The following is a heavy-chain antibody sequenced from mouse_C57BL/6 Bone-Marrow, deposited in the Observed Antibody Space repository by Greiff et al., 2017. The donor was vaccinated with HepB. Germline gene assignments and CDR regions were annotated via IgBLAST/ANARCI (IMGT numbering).Heavy chain of an antibody. D-gene: IGHD1-1*01. V-gene: IGHV1-82*01. Sequence: VQLQQSGPELVKPGASVKISCKASGYAFSSSWMNWVKQRPGKGLEWIGRIYPGDGDTNYNGKFKGKATLTADKSSSTAYMQLSSLTSEDSAVYFCAREHYGSSNWYFDVWGTGTTVTVSS. CDR2: IYPGDGDT. CDR3: AREHYGSSNWYFDV. CDR1: GYAFSSSW. J-gene: IGHJ1*03.